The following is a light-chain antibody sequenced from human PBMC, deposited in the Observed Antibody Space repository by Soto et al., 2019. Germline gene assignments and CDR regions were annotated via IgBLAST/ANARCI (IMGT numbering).Light chain of an antibody. V-gene: IGKV2-28*01. CDR1: QSLLHSNGYNY. CDR2: LGS. CDR3: MQALQTPPT. J-gene: IGKJ1*01. Sequence: DIVMTQSPLSLPVTPGEPASISCRSSQSLLHSNGYNYLDWYLQKPGQSPQLLIYLGSNRASGVPNRFSGSGSGTDFTLKISRVEAEDVGVYYCMQALQTPPTFGRGTEVEIK.